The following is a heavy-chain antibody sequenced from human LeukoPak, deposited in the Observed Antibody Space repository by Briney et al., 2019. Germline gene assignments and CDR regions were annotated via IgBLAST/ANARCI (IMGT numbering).Heavy chain of an antibody. CDR3: ARAGSGSYYNLGWFDP. Sequence: SETLSLTCTVSGGSISSYYWSWIRQPPGKGLEWIGYIYYSGSTNYNPSLKSRVTISVDTSKNQFSLKLSSVTAADTAVYYCARAGSGSYYNLGWFDPWGQGTLVTVSS. J-gene: IGHJ5*02. CDR2: IYYSGST. CDR1: GGSISSYY. D-gene: IGHD3-10*01. V-gene: IGHV4-59*01.